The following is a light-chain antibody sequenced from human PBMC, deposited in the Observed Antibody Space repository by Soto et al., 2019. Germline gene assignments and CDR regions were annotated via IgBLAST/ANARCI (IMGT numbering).Light chain of an antibody. J-gene: IGKJ5*01. V-gene: IGKV3-15*01. CDR2: GAS. CDR1: QSIRSN. CDR3: QQYNNWIT. Sequence: EIVMTQSPATLSVSPGERATLSCRASQSIRSNLAWYQQRPGQAPRLLMYGASTRATGIPARFSGSGSGTEFTLTISSLQSEDFAVYYCQQYNNWITFGQGTRLEIK.